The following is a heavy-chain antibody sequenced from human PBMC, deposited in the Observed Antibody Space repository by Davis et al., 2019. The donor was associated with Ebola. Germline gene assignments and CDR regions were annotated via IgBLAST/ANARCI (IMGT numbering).Heavy chain of an antibody. CDR3: ARDVRGITGPSEY. CDR1: GYSFTDDG. Sequence: ASVEVSCKASGYSFTDDGISWVRQAPGQGLEWMGWISTYNGNTNYAQKVQGRITMTTDTSTSTAYMELRSLRSDDTARYYCARDVRGITGPSEYWGQGTLVTVSS. V-gene: IGHV1-18*01. CDR2: ISTYNGNT. J-gene: IGHJ4*02. D-gene: IGHD1-1*01.